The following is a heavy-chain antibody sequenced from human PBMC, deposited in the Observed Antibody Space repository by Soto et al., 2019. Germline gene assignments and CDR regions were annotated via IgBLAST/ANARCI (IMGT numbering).Heavy chain of an antibody. CDR2: IGLSGVTI. Sequence: GGSLRLSCAVSGFSFTNYEMNWVRQAPGKGLEWIAYIGLSGVTIYYAASVKGRFTISRDHAKNSLELQMNSLRADDTALYYCARESFSASPNFFDYWGRGTQVTVSS. CDR3: ARESFSASPNFFDY. J-gene: IGHJ4*02. CDR1: GFSFTNYE. V-gene: IGHV3-48*03. D-gene: IGHD3-16*01.